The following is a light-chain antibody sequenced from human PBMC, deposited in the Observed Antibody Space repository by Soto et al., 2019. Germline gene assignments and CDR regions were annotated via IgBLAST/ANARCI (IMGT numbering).Light chain of an antibody. CDR2: DAS. CDR1: PSVDTL. V-gene: IGKV3-11*01. CDR3: QQRRDWPIT. Sequence: EIVLTQSPATLSLSPGERATLSCRASPSVDTLLSWYQQKPGQVPRLLIYDASKRATGIPARFSGSGSGTELTLTISSLEPEDYAVYYCQQRRDWPITFGGGTKVEIK. J-gene: IGKJ4*01.